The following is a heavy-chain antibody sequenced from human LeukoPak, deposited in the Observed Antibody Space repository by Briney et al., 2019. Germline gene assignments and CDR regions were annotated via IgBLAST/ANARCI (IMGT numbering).Heavy chain of an antibody. CDR3: ARDHDSSSWTPYYNGMDV. Sequence: SETLSLTCTVSGGSISNYYWTWIRRSPGKGLEWIGYIYNTGTTNYNPALRGRVTMSIDTSKNQFSLTLNSVTGADTAVYYCARDHDSSSWTPYYNGMDVWGQGTTVAVSS. CDR2: IYNTGTT. CDR1: GGSISNYY. D-gene: IGHD6-13*01. V-gene: IGHV4-59*01. J-gene: IGHJ6*02.